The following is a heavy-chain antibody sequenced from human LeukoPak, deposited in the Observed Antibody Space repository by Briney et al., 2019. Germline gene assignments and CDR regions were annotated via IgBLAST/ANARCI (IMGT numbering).Heavy chain of an antibody. CDR3: ARGYDIDV. Sequence: TLXLTCTVSXGXXSNXYWSWIXQXPGKALEWIGYIYYTGTTKYNPSLKSRATISLDTSKNQFSLKLTSVTAADTALFFCARGYDIDVWGQGTTVTVSS. J-gene: IGHJ6*02. V-gene: IGHV4-59*01. CDR1: XGXXSNXY. CDR2: IYYTGTT.